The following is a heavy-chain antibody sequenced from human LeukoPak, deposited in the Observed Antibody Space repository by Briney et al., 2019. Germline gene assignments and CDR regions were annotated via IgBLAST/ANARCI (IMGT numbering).Heavy chain of an antibody. V-gene: IGHV4-59*08. CDR3: ARHNPYCSSTSCYINWFDP. CDR1: GGSISSYY. J-gene: IGHJ5*02. CDR2: IYYSGST. Sequence: NPSETLSLTCTVSGGSISSYYWSWIRQPPGKGLEWIGYIYYSGSTNYNPSLKSRVTISVDTSKNQFSLKLSSVTAADTAVYYCARHNPYCSSTSCYINWFDPWGQGTLVTVSS. D-gene: IGHD2-2*02.